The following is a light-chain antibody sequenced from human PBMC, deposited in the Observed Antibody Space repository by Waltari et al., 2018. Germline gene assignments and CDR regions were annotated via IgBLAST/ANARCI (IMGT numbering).Light chain of an antibody. V-gene: IGKV3-11*01. CDR3: PQRDNWPSIT. Sequence: EIVLTQSPATLSLSPGERATLSCRASRSVSSSLGWYQQKPRQAPRLLIYDVSNRATDIPARFSGSGSWTDFTLTISSLGPGDFAVYYCPQRDNWPSITFGQGTRLEIK. J-gene: IGKJ5*01. CDR2: DVS. CDR1: RSVSSS.